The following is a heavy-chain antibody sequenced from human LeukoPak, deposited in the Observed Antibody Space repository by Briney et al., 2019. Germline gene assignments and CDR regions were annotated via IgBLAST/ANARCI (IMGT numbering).Heavy chain of an antibody. CDR3: ARGNWNYVVYFDY. V-gene: IGHV4-30-2*01. J-gene: IGHJ4*02. Sequence: SETLSLTCTVSGGSISSGGYYWSWIRQPPGKGLEWIGYIYHSGSTYYNPSLKSRVTISVDRSKNQFSLKLSSVTAADTAVYYCARGNWNYVVYFDYWGQGTLVTVSS. D-gene: IGHD1-7*01. CDR2: IYHSGST. CDR1: GGSISSGGYY.